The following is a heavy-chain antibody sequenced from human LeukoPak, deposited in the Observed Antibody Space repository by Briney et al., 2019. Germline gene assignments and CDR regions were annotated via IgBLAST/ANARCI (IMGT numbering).Heavy chain of an antibody. CDR3: ARGGPTNRFLDY. Sequence: GSLRLSCAASGFTVSSNYMSWVRQAPGKGLEWVSVIYSGASTYYADSVKGRFTLSRDNSKNTLYLQMNRLRAEDTAVYYCARGGPTNRFLDYWGQGTLVTVSS. V-gene: IGHV3-53*01. CDR2: IYSGAST. J-gene: IGHJ4*02. D-gene: IGHD1-14*01. CDR1: GFTVSSNY.